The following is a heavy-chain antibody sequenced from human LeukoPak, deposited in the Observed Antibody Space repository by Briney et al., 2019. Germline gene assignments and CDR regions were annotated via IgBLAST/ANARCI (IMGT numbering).Heavy chain of an antibody. CDR3: AKEYSGYDFDY. D-gene: IGHD5-12*01. V-gene: IGHV3-23*01. CDR1: GFTLRSYD. Sequence: GGSLRLSCAASGFTLRSYDMSWVRQAPGKGLDWVAPTSGSGGNTYYADSVKGRFTISRDNSKNTLYLQMNSLRAEDTAVYYCAKEYSGYDFDYWGQGTLVTVSS. J-gene: IGHJ4*02. CDR2: TSGSGGNT.